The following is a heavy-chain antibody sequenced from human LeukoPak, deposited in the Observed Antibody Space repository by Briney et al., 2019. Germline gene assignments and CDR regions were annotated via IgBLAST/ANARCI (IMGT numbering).Heavy chain of an antibody. CDR2: IYYSGST. CDR1: GGSISSGDYY. CDR3: ARYSGSYGGPWFDP. Sequence: SETLSLTCTVSGGSISSGDYYWSWIRQPPGTGLEWIGYIYYSGSTYYNPSLKSRVTISVDTSKNQFSLKLSSVTAADTAVYYCARYSGSYGGPWFDPWGQGTLVTVSS. J-gene: IGHJ5*02. V-gene: IGHV4-30-4*01. D-gene: IGHD1-26*01.